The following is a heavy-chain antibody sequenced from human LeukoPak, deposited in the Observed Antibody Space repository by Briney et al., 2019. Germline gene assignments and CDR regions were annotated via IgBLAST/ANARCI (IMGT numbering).Heavy chain of an antibody. CDR3: TTESSGWYYFDY. J-gene: IGHJ4*02. V-gene: IGHV3-15*01. CDR1: GFTFDKAW. Sequence: GGSLRLSCAASGFTFDKAWMTWVRQAPGKGLEWVGRIKSKTDGGTTDYAAPVKGRFTISRDDSKNTLYLQMNSLKTEDTAVYYCTTESSGWYYFDYWGQGTLVTVSS. D-gene: IGHD6-19*01. CDR2: IKSKTDGGTT.